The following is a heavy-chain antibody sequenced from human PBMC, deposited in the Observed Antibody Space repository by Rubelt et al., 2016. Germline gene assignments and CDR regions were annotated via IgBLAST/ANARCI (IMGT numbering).Heavy chain of an antibody. CDR1: GFTFSNYG. CDR3: ARRSGGSPDY. Sequence: QVQLVESGGGVVQPGRSLRLSCATSGFTFSNYGWHWVRQAPGKGLEWVSGTSSTGGSTSYADSVKGRFTISRDNSKNTLYLQMNSLRPDDTAVDYCARRSGGSPDYWGQGTLVTVSS. V-gene: IGHV3-NL1*01. D-gene: IGHD1-26*01. CDR2: TSSTGGST. J-gene: IGHJ4*02.